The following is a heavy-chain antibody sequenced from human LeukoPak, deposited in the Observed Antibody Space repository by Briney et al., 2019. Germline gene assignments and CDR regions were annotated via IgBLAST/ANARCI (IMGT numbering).Heavy chain of an antibody. V-gene: IGHV3-30-3*01. CDR2: MSNDGSIK. J-gene: IGHJ4*02. Sequence: GGSLRLSCAASGFTFSEYTIHWVRQAPGKGLEWVAVMSNDGSIKKYANSVKGRFTISRDNSKSTLYLQMDSLRAEDTAVYYCARLTGGAVAGAFDYWGQGTLVTVSS. CDR3: ARLTGGAVAGAFDY. CDR1: GFTFSEYT. D-gene: IGHD6-19*01.